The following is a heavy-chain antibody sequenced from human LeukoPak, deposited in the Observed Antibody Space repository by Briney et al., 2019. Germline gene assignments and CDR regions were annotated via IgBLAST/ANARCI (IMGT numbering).Heavy chain of an antibody. CDR2: INHSGST. D-gene: IGHD3-10*01. J-gene: IGHJ5*02. CDR3: AGGSGSPGWFDP. CDR1: GGSFSGYY. Sequence: TSETLSLTCAVHGGSFSGYYWSWIRQPPGKGLEWIGEINHSGSTNYNPSLKSRVTISVDTSKNQFSLKLSSVTAADTAVYYCAGGSGSPGWFDPWGQGTLVTVSS. V-gene: IGHV4-34*01.